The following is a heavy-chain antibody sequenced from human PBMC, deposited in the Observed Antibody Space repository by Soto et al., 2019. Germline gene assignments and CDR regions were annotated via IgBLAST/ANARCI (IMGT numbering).Heavy chain of an antibody. D-gene: IGHD1-26*01. V-gene: IGHV3-11*01. CDR2: IYRGGSTV. CDR1: GFTFSDVH. J-gene: IGHJ6*02. Sequence: QVQLVESGGGLVTPGGSLRLSCAASGFTFSDVHMIWVRQAPGKGRAWISYIYRGGSTVSYADSVHGRFTVSRDNAMNSLFVQLDSLRVEDTAVSYCAKRIVVTTGHACAVWGQGTTVTTSS. CDR3: AKRIVVTTGHACAV.